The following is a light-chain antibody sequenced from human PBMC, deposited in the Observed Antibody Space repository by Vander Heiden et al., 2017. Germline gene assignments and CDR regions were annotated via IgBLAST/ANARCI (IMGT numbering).Light chain of an antibody. CDR1: SLRSYY. CDR3: NSRDSSGNRVL. J-gene: IGLJ2*01. Sequence: SSKLTQDPAVSVALGQTVGITCQGDSLRSYYPSWYQQKPGQAPVLVIYGKNNRPSGIPDRFSGSSSGNTASLTITGAQAEDEADYYCNSRDSSGNRVLFGGGTKLTVL. V-gene: IGLV3-19*01. CDR2: GKN.